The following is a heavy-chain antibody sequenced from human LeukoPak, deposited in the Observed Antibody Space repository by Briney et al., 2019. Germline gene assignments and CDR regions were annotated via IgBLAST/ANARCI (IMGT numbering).Heavy chain of an antibody. Sequence: SETLSLTCTVSGGPISSYYWSWIRQPPGKGLEWIGYIYYSGSTNYNPSLKSRVTISVDTSKNQFSLKLSSVTAADTAVYYCARVHSAGEGDFDYWGQGTLVTVSS. D-gene: IGHD6-13*01. CDR2: IYYSGST. J-gene: IGHJ4*02. V-gene: IGHV4-59*01. CDR3: ARVHSAGEGDFDY. CDR1: GGPISSYY.